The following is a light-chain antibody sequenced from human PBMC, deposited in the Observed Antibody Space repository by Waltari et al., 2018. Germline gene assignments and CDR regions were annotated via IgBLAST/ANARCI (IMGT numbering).Light chain of an antibody. Sequence: QSVLTQPPSVSGAPAQRVTISCTGSSSNIGAGYDVNWYQQIPGNAPKLLTYCNSNRPSGVPDRISGSKSGTSASLAITGLQAEDEADYYCQSYDSSLGGSVFGGGTKLTVL. J-gene: IGLJ2*01. CDR1: SSNIGAGYD. CDR2: CNS. CDR3: QSYDSSLGGSV. V-gene: IGLV1-40*01.